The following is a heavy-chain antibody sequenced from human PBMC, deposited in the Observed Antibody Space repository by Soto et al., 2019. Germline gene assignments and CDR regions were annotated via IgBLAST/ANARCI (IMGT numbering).Heavy chain of an antibody. CDR3: ARDRYDILTGNYYFDY. Sequence: PSETLSLTCTVSGASISGYCWSWIRQPPGKGLEWIGEIYHSGSTNYNPSLKSRVTISVDKSKNQFSLKLSSVTAAGTAVYYCARDRYDILTGNYYFDYWGQGTLVTVSS. CDR1: GASISGYC. D-gene: IGHD3-9*01. J-gene: IGHJ4*02. CDR2: IYHSGST. V-gene: IGHV4-59*12.